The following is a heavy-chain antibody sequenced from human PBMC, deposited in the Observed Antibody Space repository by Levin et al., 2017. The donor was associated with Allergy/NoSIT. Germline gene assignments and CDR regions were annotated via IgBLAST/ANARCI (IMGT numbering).Heavy chain of an antibody. Sequence: SETLSLTCTVSGGSISSSSYYWGWIRQPPGKGLEWIGSIYYSGSTYYNPSLKSRVTISVDTSKNQFSLKLSSVTAADTAVYYCARGSSSPYNDYWGQGTLVTVSS. V-gene: IGHV4-39*07. CDR3: ARGSSSPYNDY. CDR1: GGSISSSSYY. J-gene: IGHJ4*02. D-gene: IGHD6-13*01. CDR2: IYYSGST.